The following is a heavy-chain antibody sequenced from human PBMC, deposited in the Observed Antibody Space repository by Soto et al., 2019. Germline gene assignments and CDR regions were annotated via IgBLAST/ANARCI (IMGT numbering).Heavy chain of an antibody. CDR3: ARTARLITLVRGVVNPGYYYGMDV. Sequence: SGPTLVNPTQTLTLTCTFSGFSLTTSGMCVTWIRQPPGKALEWLALFDWDDDKYYSTSLKTRLTISKDTSKNQVVLTMTNMDPADTATYYCARTARLITLVRGVVNPGYYYGMDVWGQGTPVTVSS. V-gene: IGHV2-70*01. D-gene: IGHD3-10*01. J-gene: IGHJ6*02. CDR2: FDWDDDK. CDR1: GFSLTTSGMC.